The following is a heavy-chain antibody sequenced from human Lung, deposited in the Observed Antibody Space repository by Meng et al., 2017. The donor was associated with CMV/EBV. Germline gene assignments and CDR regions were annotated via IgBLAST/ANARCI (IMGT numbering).Heavy chain of an antibody. V-gene: IGHV1-2*02. CDR3: ARDDNWGPDY. CDR1: GYTFAGHY. Sequence: ASVXVSCKTSGYTFAGHYLHWLRQAPGQGLEWMAWIHYDTGETNYAQNFHGRVTVTRDTSITTVYMELRSLRPDDTAMYYCARDDNWGPDYWRQGTLVTVSS. CDR2: IHYDTGET. D-gene: IGHD7-27*01. J-gene: IGHJ4*02.